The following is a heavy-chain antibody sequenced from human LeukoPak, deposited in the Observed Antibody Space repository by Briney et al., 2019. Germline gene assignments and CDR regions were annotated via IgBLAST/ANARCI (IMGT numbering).Heavy chain of an antibody. Sequence: PSETLSLTCTVSGYSISSGYYWGWIRQPPGKGLEWIGSIFRSGTTYYNPSLKSRVTISLDTSKNQFSLKLSSVTAADTAVYYCARDKGGLGRGYYYMDVWGKGTTVTVSS. CDR3: ARDKGGLGRGYYYMDV. D-gene: IGHD3/OR15-3a*01. J-gene: IGHJ6*03. CDR1: GYSISSGYY. CDR2: IFRSGTT. V-gene: IGHV4-38-2*02.